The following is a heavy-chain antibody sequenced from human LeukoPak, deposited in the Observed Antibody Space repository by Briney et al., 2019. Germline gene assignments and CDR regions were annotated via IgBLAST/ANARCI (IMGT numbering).Heavy chain of an antibody. V-gene: IGHV4-38-2*02. J-gene: IGHJ5*02. Sequence: SETLSLTCTVSGYSISSGYYWGWIRQPPGKGLEWIGSIYHSGSTYYNPSLKSRVTISVDTSKNQFSLKLSSVTAADTAVYYCARDLASSGWYETNWFDPWGQGTLVTVSS. CDR1: GYSISSGYY. CDR2: IYHSGST. D-gene: IGHD6-19*01. CDR3: ARDLASSGWYETNWFDP.